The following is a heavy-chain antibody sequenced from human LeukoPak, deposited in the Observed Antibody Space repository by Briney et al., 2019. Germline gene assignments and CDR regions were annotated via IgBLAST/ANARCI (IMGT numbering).Heavy chain of an antibody. CDR3: ARGDGYNFFDY. V-gene: IGHV3-53*01. J-gene: IGHJ4*02. D-gene: IGHD5-24*01. CDR1: GFTVSSHY. Sequence: PGGSLRLSCAASGFTVSSHYMSCVRQAPGKGLEWVSVLYRGGDIYYANSVKGRFTISRDTSKNILYLQMNSLRAEDTAVYYCARGDGYNFFDYWGQGTLVTVSS. CDR2: LYRGGDI.